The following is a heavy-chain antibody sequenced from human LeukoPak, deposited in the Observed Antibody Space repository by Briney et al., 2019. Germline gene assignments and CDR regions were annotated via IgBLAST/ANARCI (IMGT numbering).Heavy chain of an antibody. V-gene: IGHV4-39*07. CDR2: IYYTGST. CDR3: ARGGYSGGWLYFDY. D-gene: IGHD6-19*01. Sequence: SETLSLTCIVSGGSISTSSHYWGWIRQSPGKGLEWIGSIYYTGSTYYNPSLKSRVTMSVDTSKNQFSLKLSSVTAADTAVYYCARGGYSGGWLYFDYWGQGILVTVSS. CDR1: GGSISTSSHY. J-gene: IGHJ4*02.